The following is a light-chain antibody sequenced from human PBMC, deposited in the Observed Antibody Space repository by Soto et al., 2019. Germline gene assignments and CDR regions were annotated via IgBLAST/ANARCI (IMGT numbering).Light chain of an antibody. CDR3: QQYSTLYT. CDR1: ESISTW. J-gene: IGKJ2*01. V-gene: IGKV1-5*03. Sequence: IQMTQSPSTLSASLGDRVTITCRASESISTWLAWYQQKPGKAPKLLIYKASNLQSGVPSRFSGSGSGTEFTLTISSLQPDDFATYYCQQYSTLYTFGQGTKLEIK. CDR2: KAS.